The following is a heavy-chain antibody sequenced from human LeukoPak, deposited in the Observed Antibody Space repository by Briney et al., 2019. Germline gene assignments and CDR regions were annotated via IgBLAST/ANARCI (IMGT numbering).Heavy chain of an antibody. J-gene: IGHJ4*02. D-gene: IGHD2-15*01. CDR1: GYTFTSYG. V-gene: IGHV1-3*01. CDR3: ARDRCSGGYCYSHQSPVDY. Sequence: ASVKVSCKASGYTFTSYGINWVRQAPGQRLEWMGWINAGNGNTKYSQKFQGRVTITRDTSASTAYMELSSLRSEDTAVYYCARDRCSGGYCYSHQSPVDYWGQGTLVTVSS. CDR2: INAGNGNT.